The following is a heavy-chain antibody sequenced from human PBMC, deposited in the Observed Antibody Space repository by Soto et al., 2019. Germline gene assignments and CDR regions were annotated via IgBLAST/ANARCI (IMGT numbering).Heavy chain of an antibody. CDR1: GGSFSGYY. V-gene: IGHV4-31*11. Sequence: PSETLSLTCAVYGGSFSGYYWSWIRQHPGKGLEWIGYIYYSGFTYYNPSLKSRVTISVDTSKNQFSLKLSSVTAADTAVYYCARDRGAAIGYYYGMDVWGQGTTVTVSS. D-gene: IGHD2-2*02. J-gene: IGHJ6*02. CDR3: ARDRGAAIGYYYGMDV. CDR2: IYYSGFT.